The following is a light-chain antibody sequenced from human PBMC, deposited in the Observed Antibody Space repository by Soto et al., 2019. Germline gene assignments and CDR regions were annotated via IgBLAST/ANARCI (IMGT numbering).Light chain of an antibody. J-gene: IGLJ2*01. CDR2: EVS. V-gene: IGLV2-18*01. CDR1: SSDDGSYNR. CDR3: CLYADSTTS. Sequence: QSALTQPPSVSGSPGQSVTIPCTASSSDDGSYNRVSWYQQPPGTPPKLMIYEVSNRPSGVPDRFSGSKSGNTASLTISGLQAEDEANYYCCLYADSTTSFGGGTKLTVL.